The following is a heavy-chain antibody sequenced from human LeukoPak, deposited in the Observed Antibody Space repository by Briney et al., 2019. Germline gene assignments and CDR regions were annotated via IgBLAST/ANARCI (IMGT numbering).Heavy chain of an antibody. J-gene: IGHJ6*03. Sequence: GGSLRLSCAASGITFSSYWMSWVRQAPGRGLEWVANINKYGSEKYYVDSVKGRFTISSDNAKNSLYLQMNSLRAEDTAVYYCARDSLSYYYDSSGAGPYYYYYMDVWGKGTTITVSS. CDR2: INKYGSEK. CDR3: ARDSLSYYYDSSGAGPYYYYYMDV. CDR1: GITFSSYW. V-gene: IGHV3-7*01. D-gene: IGHD3-22*01.